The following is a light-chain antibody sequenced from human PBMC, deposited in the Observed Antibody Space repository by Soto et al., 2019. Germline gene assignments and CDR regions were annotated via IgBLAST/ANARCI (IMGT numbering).Light chain of an antibody. Sequence: DIQMTQSPSSLSASVGDRVTVTCRAGQSISRYLNWYQQRPGKAPNLLIYSDSSLQTGVPSRFRGSGSGTDFTRTITNLQPEDFATYDCQKSYNGPFTFGPGTKVDL. V-gene: IGKV1-39*01. J-gene: IGKJ3*01. CDR2: SDS. CDR1: QSISRY. CDR3: QKSYNGPFT.